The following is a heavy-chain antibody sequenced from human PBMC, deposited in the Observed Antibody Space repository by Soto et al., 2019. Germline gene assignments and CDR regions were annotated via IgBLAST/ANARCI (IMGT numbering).Heavy chain of an antibody. Sequence: QVQLVQSGAEVKKPGSSVKVSCKASGGTFSSYSINWVRQAPGQGLEWMGEIIPIFGTANYAQKFQGRVTITAGESTSTDYMELGSLRSEDTAVYYCARDGGRHCGGIDYWGHGTLVPVSS. J-gene: IGHJ4*01. V-gene: IGHV1-69*01. D-gene: IGHD3-16*01. CDR2: IIPIFGTA. CDR3: ARDGGRHCGGIDY. CDR1: GGTFSSYS.